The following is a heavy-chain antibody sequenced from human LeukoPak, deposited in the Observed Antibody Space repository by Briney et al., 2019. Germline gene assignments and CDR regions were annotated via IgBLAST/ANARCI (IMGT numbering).Heavy chain of an antibody. V-gene: IGHV3-23*01. CDR3: ANIGSSWS. CDR1: GFTFSSYA. Sequence: PGASLRLSCAASGFTFSSYAMSWARQAPGKGREWVSAISGSGGSTYYADSVKGRFTISRDNSKNTLYLQMNSLRAEDTAVYYCANIGSSWSWGQGTLVTVSS. J-gene: IGHJ4*02. CDR2: ISGSGGST. D-gene: IGHD6-13*01.